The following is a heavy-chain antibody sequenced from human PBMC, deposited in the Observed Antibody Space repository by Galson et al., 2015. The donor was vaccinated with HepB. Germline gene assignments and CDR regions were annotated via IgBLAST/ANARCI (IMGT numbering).Heavy chain of an antibody. CDR2: INSDGSST. Sequence: SLRLSCAASGFTFSSYWMHWVRQAPGKGLVWVSRINSDGSSTSYADSVKGRFTISRDNAKNTLYLQMNSLRAEDTAVYYFARDSGYDFWSGRTFDYWGQGTLVTVSS. CDR1: GFTFSSYW. D-gene: IGHD3-3*01. V-gene: IGHV3-74*01. J-gene: IGHJ4*02. CDR3: ARDSGYDFWSGRTFDY.